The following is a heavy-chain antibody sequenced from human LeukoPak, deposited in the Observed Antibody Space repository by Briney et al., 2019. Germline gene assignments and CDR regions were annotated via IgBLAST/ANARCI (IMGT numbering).Heavy chain of an antibody. D-gene: IGHD3-22*01. Sequence: PSQTLSLTCTVSSGSISSHYWSWIRQPPGKGLEWIGYFYYSGSTDYNPSLKSRVTISVDTSKNQFSLKLSSVTAADTAVYYCARGPHNHDSSGYPPYYYYYMDGWGKGTTVTCSS. J-gene: IGHJ6*03. CDR2: FYYSGST. CDR3: ARGPHNHDSSGYPPYYYYYMDG. CDR1: SGSISSHY. V-gene: IGHV4-59*11.